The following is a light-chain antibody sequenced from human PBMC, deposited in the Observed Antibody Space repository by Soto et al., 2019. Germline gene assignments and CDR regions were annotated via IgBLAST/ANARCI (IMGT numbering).Light chain of an antibody. Sequence: VLTQSPSSLSVPPGERDTLSCRASQSVSSNLAWFQQKPGQAPRLLIYDASTRATGVPARFSGSGSGTEFTLIISSLQSEGFAVYYCQQYNHWWTFGQGTKVDIK. J-gene: IGKJ1*01. CDR3: QQYNHWWT. V-gene: IGKV3-15*01. CDR1: QSVSSN. CDR2: DAS.